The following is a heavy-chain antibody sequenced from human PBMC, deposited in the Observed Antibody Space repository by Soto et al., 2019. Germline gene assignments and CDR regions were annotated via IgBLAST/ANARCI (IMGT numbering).Heavy chain of an antibody. CDR3: ARGGPPAYSSSWYYYYYYMDV. Sequence: SETLSLTCTVSGGTISSYYWSWIRQPPGKGLEWIGYIYYSGSTNYNPSLKSRVTISVDTSKNQFSLKLSSVTAADTAVYYCARGGPPAYSSSWYYYYYYMDVWGKGTTVTVSS. D-gene: IGHD6-13*01. V-gene: IGHV4-59*01. CDR1: GGTISSYY. CDR2: IYYSGST. J-gene: IGHJ6*03.